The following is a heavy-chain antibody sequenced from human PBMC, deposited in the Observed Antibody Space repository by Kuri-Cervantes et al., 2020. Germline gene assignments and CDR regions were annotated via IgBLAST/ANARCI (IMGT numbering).Heavy chain of an antibody. Sequence: ESLKISCTVSGASISTYYWSWIRQPPGRGLEWIAYMFYSGSTDYNPSLKSLVTISIDTSKNQFSLRPSSVTAADTAVYFCARRYDTGSFRLFDIWGQGTMVTVSS. CDR1: GASISTYY. V-gene: IGHV4-59*01. D-gene: IGHD3-22*01. J-gene: IGHJ3*02. CDR3: ARRYDTGSFRLFDI. CDR2: MFYSGST.